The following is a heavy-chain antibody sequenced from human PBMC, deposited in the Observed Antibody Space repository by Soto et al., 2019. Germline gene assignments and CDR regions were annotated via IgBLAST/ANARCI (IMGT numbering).Heavy chain of an antibody. J-gene: IGHJ6*03. Sequence: EVQLVESGGGLVQPGGSLRLSCAASGFTVSSNYMSWVRQAPGQGLEWVSVIYSGGSTYYADSVKGRFTISRHNSKNTLYLQMNSLRAEDTAVYYCARDRRKESPGYSYGYNYYYYRDVWGKGTTVTVSS. CDR2: IYSGGST. V-gene: IGHV3-53*04. D-gene: IGHD5-18*01. CDR3: ARDRRKESPGYSYGYNYYYYRDV. CDR1: GFTVSSNY.